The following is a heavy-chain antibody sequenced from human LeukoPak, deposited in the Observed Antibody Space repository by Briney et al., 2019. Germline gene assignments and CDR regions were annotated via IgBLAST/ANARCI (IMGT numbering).Heavy chain of an antibody. CDR1: GGSISNYY. D-gene: IGHD6-19*01. V-gene: IGHV4-59*01. CDR3: ARSSSLYTIDY. CDR2: IHYSGST. J-gene: IGHJ4*02. Sequence: PSETLSLTCTVSGGSISNYYWSWIRQPPGKGLEWIGYIHYSGSTNYNPSLKSRVTISEDTSKNQFSLKLTSVTAADTAVYYCARSSSLYTIDYWGQGTLVTVSS.